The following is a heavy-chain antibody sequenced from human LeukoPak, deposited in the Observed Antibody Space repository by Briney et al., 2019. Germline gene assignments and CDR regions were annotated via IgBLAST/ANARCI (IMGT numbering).Heavy chain of an antibody. D-gene: IGHD3-22*01. J-gene: IGHJ5*02. V-gene: IGHV1-18*01. CDR1: GYTFTSHG. CDR3: AKYYYDSSGYYWFDP. Sequence: GASVKVSCKASGYTFTSHGISWVRQAPGQGLEWMGWINPYTANTNYAQKLQGRVTMTTGTSTSTAYMELRSLRSDDTAVYYCAKYYYDSSGYYWFDPWGQGTLVTVSS. CDR2: INPYTANT.